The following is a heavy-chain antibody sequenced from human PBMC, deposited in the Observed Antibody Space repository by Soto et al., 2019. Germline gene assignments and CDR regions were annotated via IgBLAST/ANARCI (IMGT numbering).Heavy chain of an antibody. J-gene: IGHJ5*02. D-gene: IGHD3-10*01. V-gene: IGHV4-59*01. CDR3: ARDPGSGSYYGWFDP. CDR2: GST. Sequence: GSTNYNPSLNSRVTISVDTSKNQFSLKLSSVTAADTAVYYCARDPGSGSYYGWFDPWGQGTLVTVSS.